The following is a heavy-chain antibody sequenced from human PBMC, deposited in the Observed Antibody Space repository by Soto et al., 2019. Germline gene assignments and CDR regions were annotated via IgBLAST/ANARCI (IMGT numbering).Heavy chain of an antibody. V-gene: IGHV4-4*02. D-gene: IGHD1-26*01. CDR2: IYHSGST. J-gene: IGHJ3*02. CDR1: GVSISSSQW. Sequence: SETLSLTCAVSGVSISSSQWWSWVRQSPGKGLEWIGEIYHSGSTNYNPSLYSRVTVSLDKSKNQFSLKLTSVTAADTAVYYCANREGLPDPFDIWGQGTTVTVSS. CDR3: ANREGLPDPFDI.